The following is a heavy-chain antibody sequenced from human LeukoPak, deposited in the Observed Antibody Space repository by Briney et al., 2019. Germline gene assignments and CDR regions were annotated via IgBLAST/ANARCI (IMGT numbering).Heavy chain of an antibody. V-gene: IGHV4-59*01. J-gene: IGHJ6*03. CDR3: ARVSKDIVVVPAATSLVNYYYYYMDV. CDR1: GGSISSYY. Sequence: SETLSLTCTVSGGSISSYYWSWIRQPPGKGLEWIGYIYYSGSTNYNPSLKSRVTISVDTSKNQFSLKLSSVTAADTAVYYCARVSKDIVVVPAATSLVNYYYYYMDVWGKGTTVTISS. D-gene: IGHD2-2*01. CDR2: IYYSGST.